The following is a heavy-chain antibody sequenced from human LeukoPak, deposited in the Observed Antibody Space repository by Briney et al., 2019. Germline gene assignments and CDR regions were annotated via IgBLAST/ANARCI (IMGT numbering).Heavy chain of an antibody. D-gene: IGHD2-2*01. CDR3: ARQLVVVLPAEFDF. J-gene: IGHJ4*02. V-gene: IGHV4-39*01. CDR1: GGSISSSSYY. CDR2: IYYSGST. Sequence: SETLSLTCTVSGGSISSSSYYWGWIRQPPGKGLEWIGSIYYSGSTYYNPSLKSRVTISVDTSKNQFSLKLSSVTAADTAVYFCARQLVVVLPAEFDFWGQGTLVPVSS.